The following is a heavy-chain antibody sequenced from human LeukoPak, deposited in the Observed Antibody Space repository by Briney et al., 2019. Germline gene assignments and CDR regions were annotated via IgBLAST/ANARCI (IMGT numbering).Heavy chain of an antibody. Sequence: SSGTTYYAPSLKGRFTISRDTSNNTLYLQMNSLRAEDTAVYYCAKDSYDYVCGSYPSFDYWGQGTLVTVSS. V-gene: IGHV3-23*01. D-gene: IGHD3-16*02. J-gene: IGHJ4*02. CDR3: AKDSYDYVCGSYPSFDY. CDR2: SSGTT.